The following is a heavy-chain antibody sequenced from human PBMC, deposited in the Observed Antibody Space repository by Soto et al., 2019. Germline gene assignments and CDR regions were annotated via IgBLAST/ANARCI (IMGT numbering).Heavy chain of an antibody. CDR2: IYYSGST. CDR3: ARGVDCSSTSCSYYYYYYYMDV. CDR1: GGSISSYY. D-gene: IGHD2-2*01. V-gene: IGHV4-59*01. Sequence: SETLSLTCTVSGGSISSYYWSWIRQPPGKGLEWIGYIYYSGSTNYNPSLKSRVTISVDTSKNQFSLKLSSVTAADTAVYYCARGVDCSSTSCSYYYYYYYMDVWGKGTTVTVSS. J-gene: IGHJ6*03.